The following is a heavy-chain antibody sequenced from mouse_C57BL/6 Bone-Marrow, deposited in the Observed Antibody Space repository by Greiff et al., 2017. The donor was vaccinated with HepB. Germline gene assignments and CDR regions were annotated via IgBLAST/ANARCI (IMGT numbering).Heavy chain of an antibody. CDR1: GFTFSSYA. CDR3: ARFYYDYSFDY. J-gene: IGHJ2*01. Sequence: EVKLVESGGGLVKPGGYLKLSCAASGFTFSSYAMSWVRQTPEKRLEWVATISDGGSYTYYPDNVKGRFTISRDNAKNNLYLQMSHLKSEDTAMYYCARFYYDYSFDYWGQGTTLTVSS. D-gene: IGHD2-4*01. V-gene: IGHV5-4*03. CDR2: ISDGGSYT.